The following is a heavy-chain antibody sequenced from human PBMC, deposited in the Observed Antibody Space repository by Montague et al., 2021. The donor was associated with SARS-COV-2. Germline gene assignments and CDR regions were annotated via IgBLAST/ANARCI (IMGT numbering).Heavy chain of an antibody. Sequence: SLSLSCAASGFPFSSYAMHWVRQAPGKGLEWVAVISYDGSNKYYADSVKGRFTISRDNSKNTLYLQMNSLRAEDTAVYYCARARFDSNPYYYYGMDVWGQGTTVTVSS. CDR2: ISYDGSNK. J-gene: IGHJ6*02. D-gene: IGHD4-11*01. V-gene: IGHV3-30-3*01. CDR1: GFPFSSYA. CDR3: ARARFDSNPYYYYGMDV.